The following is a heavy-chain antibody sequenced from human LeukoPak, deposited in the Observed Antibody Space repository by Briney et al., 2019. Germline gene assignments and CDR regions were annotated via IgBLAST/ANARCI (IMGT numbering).Heavy chain of an antibody. CDR3: ARHFDF. CDR1: GGSINTNGHY. J-gene: IGHJ6*02. Sequence: SETLSLTCTVPGGSINTNGHYWGWIRQSPGKGLEWIGSISYSGTTYYNPSLRSRVTISADTSKSQFSLNLSSVTAADTAIYFCARHFDFWGQGTTVTVSS. CDR2: ISYSGTT. V-gene: IGHV4-39*01.